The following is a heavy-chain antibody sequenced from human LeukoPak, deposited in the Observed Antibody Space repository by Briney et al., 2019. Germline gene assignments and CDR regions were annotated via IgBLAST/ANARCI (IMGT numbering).Heavy chain of an antibody. V-gene: IGHV3-33*01. CDR1: GFTFSSYG. CDR3: ARDRYSSSWYLDY. CDR2: IWYDGSNK. Sequence: GGSLRLSCAASGFTFSSYGVHWVRQAPGKGLEWVAVIWYDGSNKYYGDSVKGRFTISRDNSKNTLYLQMNSLRAEDTAVYYCARDRYSSSWYLDYWGQGTLVTVSS. J-gene: IGHJ4*02. D-gene: IGHD6-13*01.